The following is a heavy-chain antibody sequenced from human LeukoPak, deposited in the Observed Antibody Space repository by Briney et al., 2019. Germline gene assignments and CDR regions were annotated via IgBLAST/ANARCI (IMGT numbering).Heavy chain of an antibody. J-gene: IGHJ2*01. D-gene: IGHD7-27*01. CDR2: ISSSSSYI. Sequence: SGGSLRLSCAASGLTFSRYSMNWVRQAPGKGLEWVSSISSSSSYIYYADSVRGRFTISRDNAKNSLYLQMNSLRAEDTAVYYCARGWGSKGRDFDLCGRGTLVTVSS. V-gene: IGHV3-21*01. CDR3: ARGWGSKGRDFDL. CDR1: GLTFSRYS.